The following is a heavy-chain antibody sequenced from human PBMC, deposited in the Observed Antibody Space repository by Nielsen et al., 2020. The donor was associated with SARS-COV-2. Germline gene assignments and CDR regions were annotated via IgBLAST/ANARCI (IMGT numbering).Heavy chain of an antibody. CDR3: ARRVLHPTYSGYDWGYFDY. J-gene: IGHJ4*02. D-gene: IGHD5-12*01. V-gene: IGHV3-33*01. Sequence: WLRQPPGKGLEWVANIKQDGSNKYYADSVKGRFTISRDNSKNTLYLQMNSLRAEDTAVYYCARRVLHPTYSGYDWGYFDYWGQGTLVTVSS. CDR2: IKQDGSNK.